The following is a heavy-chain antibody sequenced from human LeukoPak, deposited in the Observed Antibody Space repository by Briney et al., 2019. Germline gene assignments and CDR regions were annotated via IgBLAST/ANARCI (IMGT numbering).Heavy chain of an antibody. CDR1: GFTFSSYW. J-gene: IGHJ3*02. Sequence: GGSLRLSCAASGFTFSSYWMHWVRQAPGKGLVWVSRINSDVSSTSYADSVKGRFTISRDNAKNTLYLQMNSLRAEDTAVYYCARGGYCSGGSCYGRDAFDIWGQGTMVTVSS. CDR2: INSDVSST. D-gene: IGHD2-15*01. CDR3: ARGGYCSGGSCYGRDAFDI. V-gene: IGHV3-74*01.